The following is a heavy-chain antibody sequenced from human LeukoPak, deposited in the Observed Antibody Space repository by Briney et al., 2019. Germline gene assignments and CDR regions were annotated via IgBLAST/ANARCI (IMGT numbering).Heavy chain of an antibody. D-gene: IGHD1-26*01. CDR1: GGSISSYY. Sequence: SETLSLTCTVSGGSISSYYWSWIRQPPGKGLEWIGSIYYSGSTYYNPSLKSRVTISVDPSKNQFSLKLSSVTAADTAVCYCARQIVGATNRFDYWGQGTLVTVSS. CDR3: ARQIVGATNRFDY. CDR2: IYYSGST. V-gene: IGHV4-39*01. J-gene: IGHJ4*02.